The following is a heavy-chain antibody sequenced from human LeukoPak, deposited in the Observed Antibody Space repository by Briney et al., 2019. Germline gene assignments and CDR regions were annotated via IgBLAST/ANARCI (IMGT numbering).Heavy chain of an antibody. Sequence: GGSLRLSCAASGFSFNDFAMHWVRQPPGKGLEWVSGISWNSGTLGYADSVRGRFTISRDNAKNSLYLQMNSLTAEDTALYYCAKSHGAHLNYYSFGLDVWGQGTTVTVSS. CDR2: ISWNSGTL. CDR3: AKSHGAHLNYYSFGLDV. D-gene: IGHD1-26*01. V-gene: IGHV3-9*01. J-gene: IGHJ6*02. CDR1: GFSFNDFA.